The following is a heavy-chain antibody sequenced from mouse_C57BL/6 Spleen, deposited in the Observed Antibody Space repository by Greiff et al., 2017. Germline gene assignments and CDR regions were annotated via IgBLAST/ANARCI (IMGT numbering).Heavy chain of an antibody. D-gene: IGHD1-1*01. CDR3: ARAYYYGSSPYAMDY. CDR1: GYTFTSYW. J-gene: IGHJ4*01. Sequence: QVQLQQPGAELVKPGASVKMSCKASGYTFTSYWITWVKQRPGQGLEWIGDIYPGSGSTNYNEKFKSKATLTVDTSSSTAYMQLSSLTSEDAAVYYCARAYYYGSSPYAMDYWGKGTSVTVSA. V-gene: IGHV1-55*01. CDR2: IYPGSGST.